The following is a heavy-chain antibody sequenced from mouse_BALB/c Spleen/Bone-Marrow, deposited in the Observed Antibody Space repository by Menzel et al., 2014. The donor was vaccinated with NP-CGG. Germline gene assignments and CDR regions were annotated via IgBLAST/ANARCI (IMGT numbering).Heavy chain of an antibody. Sequence: DVKLVESGGGLVKPGGSLKLSFAASGFTFSSYAMSWVRQTPEKRRERVASISRGGSTYYPDSVKGRFTISRDNAKNILYLQMSSLRSEDTAMYYCARGHTYGSSYWYLDVWGAGTTSTVSS. CDR1: GFTFSSYA. CDR3: ARGHTYGSSYWYLDV. CDR2: ISRGGST. D-gene: IGHD1-1*01. J-gene: IGHJ1*01. V-gene: IGHV5-6-5*01.